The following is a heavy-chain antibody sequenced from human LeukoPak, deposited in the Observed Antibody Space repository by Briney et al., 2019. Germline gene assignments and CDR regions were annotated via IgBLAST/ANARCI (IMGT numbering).Heavy chain of an antibody. CDR1: GGSISSYY. CDR3: ARDRVLNGYFDY. Sequence: SETLSLTCTVSGGSISSYYWSWIRQPPGKGLEWIGYIYYSGSTNYNPFLKSRVTISVDTSKNQFSLKLSSVTAADTAVYYCARDRVLNGYFDYWGQGTLVTVSS. V-gene: IGHV4-59*13. J-gene: IGHJ4*02. D-gene: IGHD3-10*01. CDR2: IYYSGST.